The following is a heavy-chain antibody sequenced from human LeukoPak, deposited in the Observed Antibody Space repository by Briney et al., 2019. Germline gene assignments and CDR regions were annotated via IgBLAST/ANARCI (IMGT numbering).Heavy chain of an antibody. J-gene: IGHJ4*02. V-gene: IGHV4-34*01. Sequence: PSETLSLTCAVYGGSFSGYYWSWIRQPPGKGLEWIGEINHSGSTNYSPSLKSRVTISVDTSKNQFSLKLSSVTAADTAVYYCARVRGMTTVTTVDYWGQGTLVTVSS. CDR2: INHSGST. D-gene: IGHD4-17*01. CDR3: ARVRGMTTVTTVDY. CDR1: GGSFSGYY.